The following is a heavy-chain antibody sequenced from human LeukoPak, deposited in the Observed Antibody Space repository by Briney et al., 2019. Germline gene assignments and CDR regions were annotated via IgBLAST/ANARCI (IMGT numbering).Heavy chain of an antibody. Sequence: SQTLSLTCAVSGGSINSGGYYWSWIRQHPGKGLEWIGYIYYSGSTYYNPSLKSRVTISVDTSKNQFSLKLSSVTAADTAVYYCARGMNQLQNAFDIWGQGTMVTVSS. V-gene: IGHV4-31*11. J-gene: IGHJ3*02. CDR3: ARGMNQLQNAFDI. CDR2: IYYSGST. D-gene: IGHD2-2*01. CDR1: GGSINSGGYY.